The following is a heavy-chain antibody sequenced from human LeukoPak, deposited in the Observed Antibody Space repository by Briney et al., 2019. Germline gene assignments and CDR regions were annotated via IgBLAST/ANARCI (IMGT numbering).Heavy chain of an antibody. V-gene: IGHV4-59*01. D-gene: IGHD6-13*01. CDR3: ARGVTAAGSS. CDR2: INYIGGT. Sequence: PSETLPLTCTVSGDSITTYYWSWIRQSPGKGLEWIGYINYIGGTNYNPPLKNRSTISADISKSQFSLRLRSVTAADTAVYFCARGVTAAGSSWGQGTLVTVSS. CDR1: GDSITTYY. J-gene: IGHJ5*02.